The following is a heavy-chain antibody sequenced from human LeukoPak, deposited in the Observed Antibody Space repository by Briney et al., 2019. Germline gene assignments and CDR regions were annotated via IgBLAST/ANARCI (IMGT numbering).Heavy chain of an antibody. D-gene: IGHD1-26*01. J-gene: IGHJ4*02. CDR2: ISGSSSYI. CDR3: ARDLLGWELHYFDY. CDR1: GFTFSTYN. V-gene: IGHV3-21*01. Sequence: PGGSLRPSCAASGFTFSTYNMNWVRQAPGKGLEWVSSISGSSSYIYYADSVKGRSSISRDNAKNSLYLQMNSLRAEDTAVYYCARDLLGWELHYFDYWGQGTLVTVSS.